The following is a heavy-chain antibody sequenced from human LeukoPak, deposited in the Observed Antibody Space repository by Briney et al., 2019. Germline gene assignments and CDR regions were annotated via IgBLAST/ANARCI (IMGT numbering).Heavy chain of an antibody. CDR2: ISGSGGST. D-gene: IGHD4-17*01. J-gene: IGHJ4*02. CDR3: ARGGRTLIDYGDYV. V-gene: IGHV3-23*01. CDR1: GITFSSYA. Sequence: PGGSLRLSCAASGITFSSYAMSWVRQAPGKGLEWVSAISGSGGSTYYADSVKGRFTISRDNSKNTLYLQMNSLRPEDTAVYYCARGGRTLIDYGDYVWGQGTLVTVSS.